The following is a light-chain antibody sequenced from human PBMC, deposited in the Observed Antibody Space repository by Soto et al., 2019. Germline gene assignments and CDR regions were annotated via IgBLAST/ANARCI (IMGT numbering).Light chain of an antibody. CDR1: SSDVGSYNL. V-gene: IGLV2-14*02. CDR3: SSFTSKSTLI. J-gene: IGLJ2*01. Sequence: QSVLTQPASVSGSPGQSITISCTGTSSDVGSYNLVSWYQQHPDKAPRLIFYEVRNRPSGIPLRFSASKSGNTASLTISGLQAEDEAHYYCSSFTSKSTLIFGGGTKLTVL. CDR2: EVR.